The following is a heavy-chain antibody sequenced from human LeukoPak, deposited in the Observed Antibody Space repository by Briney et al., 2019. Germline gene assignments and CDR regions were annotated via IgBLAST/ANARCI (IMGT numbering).Heavy chain of an antibody. CDR2: IKQDGSEE. V-gene: IGHV3-7*01. D-gene: IGHD1-26*01. Sequence: SGGSLRLSGAASELAFSGYWMSWVRQAPGKGLEGVANIKQDGSEEYYVDSVKGRFTISRDNAKNSLYLQMNSLRAEDTAVYYCARYPRTGSPRPYYFDYWGQGTLVTVSS. J-gene: IGHJ4*02. CDR3: ARYPRTGSPRPYYFDY. CDR1: ELAFSGYW.